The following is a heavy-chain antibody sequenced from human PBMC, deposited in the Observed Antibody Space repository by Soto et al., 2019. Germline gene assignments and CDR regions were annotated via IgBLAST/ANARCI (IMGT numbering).Heavy chain of an antibody. CDR1: GYTFTSYD. V-gene: IGHV1-8*01. CDR3: ARLPDSDILTGRGFRFDP. J-gene: IGHJ5*02. CDR2: MNPNSGNT. Sequence: QVQLVQSGAEVKKPGASVKVSCKASGYTFTSYDINWVRQATGQGLEWMGWMNPNSGNTGYAQKFQGRVTMTRNTSISTAYMELSSLRSEDTAVYYCARLPDSDILTGRGFRFDPWGQGTLVTVSS. D-gene: IGHD3-9*01.